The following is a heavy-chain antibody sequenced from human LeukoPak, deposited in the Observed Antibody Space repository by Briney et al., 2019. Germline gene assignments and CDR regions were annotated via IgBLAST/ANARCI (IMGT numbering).Heavy chain of an antibody. Sequence: GGSLRPSCAASGFTFSSYAMSWVRQAPGKGLEWVSAISGSGGSTYYADSVKGRFTISRDNSKNTLYLQMNSLRAEDTAVYYCAKGPYAGVYYFDYWGQGTLVTVSS. CDR3: AKGPYAGVYYFDY. J-gene: IGHJ4*02. D-gene: IGHD2-2*01. CDR2: ISGSGGST. CDR1: GFTFSSYA. V-gene: IGHV3-23*01.